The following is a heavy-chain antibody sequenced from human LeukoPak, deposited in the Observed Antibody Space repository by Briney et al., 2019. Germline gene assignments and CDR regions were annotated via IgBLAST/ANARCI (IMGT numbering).Heavy chain of an antibody. CDR2: TYYRSKWYN. D-gene: IGHD2-21*02. Sequence: SQTLSLTCAISGDSVSSNSASWNWIRQSPLRGLEWLGKTYYRSKWYNDFAVSVKSRITINPDTSKNQFSLQLNSVTPEDTAVYYCARADTTAFDYWGQGTLVTVSS. CDR1: GDSVSSNSAS. V-gene: IGHV6-1*01. J-gene: IGHJ4*02. CDR3: ARADTTAFDY.